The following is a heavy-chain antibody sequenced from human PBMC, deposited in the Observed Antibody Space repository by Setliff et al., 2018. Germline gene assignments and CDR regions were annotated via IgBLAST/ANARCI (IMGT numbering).Heavy chain of an antibody. CDR3: SKLVRYCTTTACQGASGAEF. D-gene: IGHD2-8*01. CDR1: GYTFSNYG. CDR2: ISAYTGNT. V-gene: IGHV1-18*01. Sequence: ASVKVSCKASGYTFSNYGITWVRQAPGQGLEWMGWISAYTGNTKFAQKFQGRVTMTTDTSKSTAYLELRSLTSDDTAVYYCSKLVRYCTTTACQGASGAEFWGQGTLVTVSS. J-gene: IGHJ4*02.